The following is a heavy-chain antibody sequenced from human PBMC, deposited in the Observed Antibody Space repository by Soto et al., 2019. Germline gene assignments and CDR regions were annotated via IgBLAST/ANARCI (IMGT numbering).Heavy chain of an antibody. CDR3: ARSESSRSFFRFDY. V-gene: IGHV2-26*01. Sequence: QVTLEESGPVLVKSTETLTLTCTVSGFSLSESRMGVSWIRQPPGKALEWLAHIFSSDEKSYESSLKSRVAISKDTSKSQVFLTLTNMAPVDTATYFCARSESSRSFFRFDYWGRGSLVTVSS. J-gene: IGHJ4*02. D-gene: IGHD2-2*01. CDR1: GFSLSESRMG. CDR2: IFSSDEK.